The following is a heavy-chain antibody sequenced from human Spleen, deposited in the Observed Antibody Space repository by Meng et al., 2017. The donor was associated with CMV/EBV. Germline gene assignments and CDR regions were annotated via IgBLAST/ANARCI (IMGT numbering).Heavy chain of an antibody. Sequence: GESLKISCAASGFTFNNYWMHWVRQAPGKGLVWVSHINSDGSTTRYADSVKGRFTISRGNAKNTLYLQMNSLRAEDTAVYYCATDRPDTSGYYSYIDDWGQGTLVTVSS. CDR1: GFTFNNYW. CDR2: INSDGSTT. J-gene: IGHJ4*02. V-gene: IGHV3-74*01. CDR3: ATDRPDTSGYYSYIDD. D-gene: IGHD3-22*01.